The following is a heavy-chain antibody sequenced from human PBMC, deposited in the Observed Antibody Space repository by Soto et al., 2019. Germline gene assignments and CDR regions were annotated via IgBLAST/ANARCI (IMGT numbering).Heavy chain of an antibody. CDR2: IYYSGST. D-gene: IGHD3-10*01. CDR3: ARERYGYFDY. V-gene: IGHV4-31*03. J-gene: IGHJ4*02. CDR1: GGSISSGGYY. Sequence: SETLSLTCTVSGGSISSGGYYWSWIRQHPGKGLEWIGYIYYSGSTYYNPSLKSRVTISVDTSKNQFSLKFNSVTAADTAVYYCARERYGYFDYWGQGALVTAPQ.